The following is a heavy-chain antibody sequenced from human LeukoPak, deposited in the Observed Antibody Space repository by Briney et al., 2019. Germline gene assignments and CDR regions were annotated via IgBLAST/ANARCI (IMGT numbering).Heavy chain of an antibody. Sequence: VASVKVSCKASGGTFSSYAISWVRQAPGQGLEWMGGIIPIFGTANYAQKFQGRVTITADESTSTAYMELSSLRSEDTAVYYCARGPAVSSYLTYYYYMDVWGKGTTVTVSS. D-gene: IGHD6-6*01. CDR3: ARGPAVSSYLTYYYYMDV. CDR1: GGTFSSYA. V-gene: IGHV1-69*13. CDR2: IIPIFGTA. J-gene: IGHJ6*03.